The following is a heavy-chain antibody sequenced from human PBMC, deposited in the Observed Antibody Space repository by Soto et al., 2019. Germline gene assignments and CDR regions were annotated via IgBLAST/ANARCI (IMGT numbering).Heavy chain of an antibody. CDR2: IYASGTT. CDR1: GASVSSFY. V-gene: IGHV4-59*02. CDR3: ARSHSFDGSIYHYYFDF. D-gene: IGHD3-3*02. Sequence: SETLSLTCTVYGASVSSFYWSWIRQPPGGTLEWIGYIYASGTTTYNPSLESRVTMSVDMPNNEFSLDLTSVTAADTAVYYCARSHSFDGSIYHYYFDFWGQGTLVTVSS. J-gene: IGHJ4*02.